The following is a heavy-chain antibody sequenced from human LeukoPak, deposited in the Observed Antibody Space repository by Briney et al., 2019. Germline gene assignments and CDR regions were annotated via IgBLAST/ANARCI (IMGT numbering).Heavy chain of an antibody. CDR2: IYTSGST. Sequence: NPSETLSLTCTVSGGSISSGSYYWSWIRQPAGKGLEWIGRIYTSGSTNYNPSLKSRVTISVDTSKNQFSLKLSSVTAADTAVYYCARSRVPLSGPVYYYYYMDVWGKGTTVTVSS. J-gene: IGHJ6*03. V-gene: IGHV4-61*02. CDR1: GGSISSGSYY. D-gene: IGHD6-6*01. CDR3: ARSRVPLSGPVYYYYYMDV.